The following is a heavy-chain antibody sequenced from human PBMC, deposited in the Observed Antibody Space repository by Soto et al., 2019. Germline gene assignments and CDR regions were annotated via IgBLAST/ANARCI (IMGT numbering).Heavy chain of an antibody. J-gene: IGHJ5*02. CDR1: GFTFSSYA. V-gene: IGHV3-23*01. CDR2: ITGSGDST. CDR3: ARSVSPTRKSYDP. D-gene: IGHD4-17*01. Sequence: EVQLLESGGGLVQPGGSLRLSCAASGFTFSSYAMIWVRQAPGKGLEWVSIITGSGDSTFYVDSVKGRFTISRDNSKNTLYLQMSSLRAEDTALYYCARSVSPTRKSYDPWGEGTLVTVSS.